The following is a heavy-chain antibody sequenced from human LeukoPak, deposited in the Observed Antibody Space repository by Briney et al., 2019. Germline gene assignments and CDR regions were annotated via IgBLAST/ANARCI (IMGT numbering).Heavy chain of an antibody. V-gene: IGHV4-34*01. CDR1: GGSFSGYY. Sequence: KPSETLSLTCAVYGGSFSGYYWSWIRQPPGKGLEWIGEINHSGSTNYNPSLKSRVTISVDTSKNQFSLKLSSVTAADTAVYYCASSNLSNSWYRAFDYWGQGTLVTVSS. D-gene: IGHD6-13*01. CDR3: ASSNLSNSWYRAFDY. CDR2: INHSGST. J-gene: IGHJ4*02.